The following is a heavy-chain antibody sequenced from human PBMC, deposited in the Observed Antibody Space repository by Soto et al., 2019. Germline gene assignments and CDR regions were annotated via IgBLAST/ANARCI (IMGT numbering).Heavy chain of an antibody. V-gene: IGHV3-48*02. D-gene: IGHD1-26*01. Sequence: GGSLRLSCAASGFTFSSYSMDWVRQAPGKGLEWVSYISSSSSTIYYADSVKGRFTISRDNAKNSLYLQMNSLRDEDTAVYYCARGGNYGYYYGMDVWGQGTTVTVSS. CDR2: ISSSSSTI. J-gene: IGHJ6*02. CDR3: ARGGNYGYYYGMDV. CDR1: GFTFSSYS.